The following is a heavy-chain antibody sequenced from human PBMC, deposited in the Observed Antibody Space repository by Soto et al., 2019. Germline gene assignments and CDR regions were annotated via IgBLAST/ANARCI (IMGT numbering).Heavy chain of an antibody. CDR1: GFTFSSYG. Sequence: QVQLVESGGGVVQPGRSLRLSCAASGFTFSSYGMHWVRQAPGKGLEWVAVIWYDGSNKYYADSVKGRFTISRDNSKNTLYLQMNSLRAEDTAVYYWARDSPTMIVVADPDDAFDIWGQGTMVTVSS. V-gene: IGHV3-33*01. J-gene: IGHJ3*02. CDR3: ARDSPTMIVVADPDDAFDI. CDR2: IWYDGSNK. D-gene: IGHD3-22*01.